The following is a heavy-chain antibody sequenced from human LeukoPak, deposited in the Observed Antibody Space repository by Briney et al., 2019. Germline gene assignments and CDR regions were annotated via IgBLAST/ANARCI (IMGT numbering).Heavy chain of an antibody. CDR3: ARDLDDSSGYYYAFDI. CDR2: INPNSGGT. V-gene: IGHV1-2*02. D-gene: IGHD3-22*01. Sequence: GASVKVSCKASGYTFTGDYMHWGRQAPGQGLEWMGWINPNSGGTNYAQKFQGRVTMTRDTSISTAYMELSRLRSDDTAVYYCARDLDDSSGYYYAFDIWGQGTMVTVSS. J-gene: IGHJ3*02. CDR1: GYTFTGDY.